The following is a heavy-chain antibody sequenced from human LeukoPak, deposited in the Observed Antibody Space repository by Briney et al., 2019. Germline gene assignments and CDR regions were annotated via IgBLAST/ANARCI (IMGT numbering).Heavy chain of an antibody. CDR3: AKDTEQWLVPYFDY. J-gene: IGHJ4*02. Sequence: GSLRLSCAASGFTFSSYAMSWVRQAPGKGLEWVSAISGSGGSTYYTDSVKGRFTISRDNSKNTLYLQMNSLRAEDTAVYYCAKDTEQWLVPYFDYWGQGTLVTVSS. CDR1: GFTFSSYA. V-gene: IGHV3-23*01. D-gene: IGHD6-19*01. CDR2: ISGSGGST.